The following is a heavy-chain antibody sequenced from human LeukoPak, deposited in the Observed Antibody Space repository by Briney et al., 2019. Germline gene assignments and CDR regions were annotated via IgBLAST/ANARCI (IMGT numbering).Heavy chain of an antibody. CDR2: ISSSGSTI. J-gene: IGHJ5*02. V-gene: IGHV3-11*01. D-gene: IGHD3-10*01. CDR1: GFTFSDYY. CDR3: ARDRSKTRFGIRGWFDP. Sequence: PGGSLRLSCAASGFTFSDYYMSWIRQAPGKGLEWVSYISSSGSTIYYADSVKGRFTISRDNAKNSLYLQMNSLRAEDTAVYYCARDRSKTRFGIRGWFDPWGQGTLVTVSS.